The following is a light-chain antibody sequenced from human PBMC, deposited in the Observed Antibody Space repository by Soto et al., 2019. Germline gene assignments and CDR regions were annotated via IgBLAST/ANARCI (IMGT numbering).Light chain of an antibody. CDR3: SSYSTSSPYV. Sequence: QSALTQPASVSGSPGQSITISCTGTSSDVGGYNYVSWYQQHPGKAPKLMLYEVTNRPSGVSNRFSGSKSGNTASLTISGLQAEDEADYYCSSYSTSSPYVFGTGTKVTVL. V-gene: IGLV2-14*01. CDR1: SSDVGGYNY. CDR2: EVT. J-gene: IGLJ1*01.